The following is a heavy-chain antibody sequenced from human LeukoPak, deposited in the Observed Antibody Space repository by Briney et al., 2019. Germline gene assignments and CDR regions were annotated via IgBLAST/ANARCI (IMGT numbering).Heavy chain of an antibody. CDR3: AREPTD. CDR2: VHQSGRV. Sequence: SETLSLTCTVSGVSISGSDYYWGWLRQPPAKGLEWLGAVHQSGRVEYNPSLRVRTTISVDTSKNQFSLRLTSVTAADTAFYYCAREPTDWGQGILVSVSS. CDR1: GVSISGSDYY. J-gene: IGHJ4*02. V-gene: IGHV4-39*07.